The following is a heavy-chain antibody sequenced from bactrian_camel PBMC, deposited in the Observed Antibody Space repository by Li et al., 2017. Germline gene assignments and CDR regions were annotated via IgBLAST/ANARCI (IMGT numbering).Heavy chain of an antibody. CDR3: ARGQWDYLY. J-gene: IGHJ4*01. D-gene: IGHD4*01. V-gene: IGHV3S53*01. CDR1: GDTSRIAT. Sequence: HVQLVESGGGLVQFGGSLRLSCAASGDTSRIATRAWFRQATGKEREAVAAIVRGSHTDYHAAVKGRFTISQDTPKNTVYLQVNSLKPEDTAVYYCARGQWDYLYWGQGTQVTVS. CDR2: IVRGSHT.